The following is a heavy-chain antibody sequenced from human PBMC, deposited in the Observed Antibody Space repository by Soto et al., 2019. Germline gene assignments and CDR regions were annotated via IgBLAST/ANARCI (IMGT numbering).Heavy chain of an antibody. CDR2: MSSSSGNT. D-gene: IGHD3-16*01. V-gene: IGHV3-23*01. J-gene: IGHJ2*01. Sequence: EVQLLESGGGLVQPGGSLRLSCAASGFTFNIYAMSWVRQAPGKGLEWVSTMSSSSGNTYYADSVKGRLTISRDNSNNLLYLQMSNLRVEDTAVYHCAKNRGVLRSNWFFDLWGRGTLVTVSS. CDR1: GFTFNIYA. CDR3: AKNRGVLRSNWFFDL.